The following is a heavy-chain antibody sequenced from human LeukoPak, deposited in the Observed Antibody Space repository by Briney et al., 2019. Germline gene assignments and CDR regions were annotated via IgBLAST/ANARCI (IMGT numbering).Heavy chain of an antibody. D-gene: IGHD6-19*01. CDR2: MNLDGSEK. CDR3: AKERRLVLQDS. J-gene: IGHJ4*02. V-gene: IGHV3-7*01. Sequence: GGSLRLSCATSGFTFSTYWMSWDRQAPGKGLEWVANMNLDGSEKYYVDSVKGRFTISRDNAKSSLYLQMNSLRVEDTAVYYCAKERRLVLQDSWGQGTLVTVSS. CDR1: GFTFSTYW.